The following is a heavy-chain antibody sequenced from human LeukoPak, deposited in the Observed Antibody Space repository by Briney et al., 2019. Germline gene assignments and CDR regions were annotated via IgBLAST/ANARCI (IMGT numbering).Heavy chain of an antibody. CDR3: ARGPLLLWFGELLSPFDY. J-gene: IGHJ4*02. CDR1: GFTFSSYA. D-gene: IGHD3-10*01. Sequence: PGRSLRLSCAASGFTFSSYAMHWARQAPGKGLEWVAVISYDGSNKYYADSVKGRFTISRDNSKNTLYLQMNSLRAEDTAVYYCARGPLLLWFGELLSPFDYWGQGTLVTVSS. CDR2: ISYDGSNK. V-gene: IGHV3-30*04.